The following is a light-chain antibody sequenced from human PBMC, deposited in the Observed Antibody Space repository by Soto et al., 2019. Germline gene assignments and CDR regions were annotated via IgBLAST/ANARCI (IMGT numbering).Light chain of an antibody. CDR1: QCVSSDY. CDR3: QQYDSSIT. V-gene: IGKV3-20*01. J-gene: IGKJ5*01. CDR2: GAS. Sequence: DIVLTQSPGTLSLSPGERATLSCRATQCVSSDYLAWYQQKPGQAPRLLIYGASSRATGIPDRFSGSGSGTDFTLTISRLEPEDFAVYYCQQYDSSITFGQGTRLEIK.